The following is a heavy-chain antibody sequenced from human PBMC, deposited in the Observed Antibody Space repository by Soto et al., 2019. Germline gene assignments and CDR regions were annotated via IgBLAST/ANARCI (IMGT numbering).Heavy chain of an antibody. CDR1: GGSISSGGYY. Sequence: SEILSLTCTVSGGSISSGGYYWSWIRQHPGKGLEWIGYIYYSGSTYYNPSLKSRVTISVDTSKNQFSLRLSSVTAADTAVYYCASSKYDFWSGYPTDFYYYGMDVWGQGTTVTVSS. CDR3: ASSKYDFWSGYPTDFYYYGMDV. CDR2: IYYSGST. D-gene: IGHD3-3*01. J-gene: IGHJ6*02. V-gene: IGHV4-31*03.